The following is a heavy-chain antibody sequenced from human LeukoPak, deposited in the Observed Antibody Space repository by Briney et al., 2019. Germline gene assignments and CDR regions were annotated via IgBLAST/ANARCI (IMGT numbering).Heavy chain of an antibody. V-gene: IGHV4-59*01. D-gene: IGHD3-22*01. Sequence: SETLSLTCTVSGGSISSYYWSWIRQPPGKGLEWIGCIYYSGSTNYNPSLKSRVTISVDTSKNQFSLKLSSVTAADMAVYCCARGGTYYYDSSGYYVGSFDYWGQGTLVTVSS. CDR1: GGSISSYY. J-gene: IGHJ4*02. CDR3: ARGGTYYYDSSGYYVGSFDY. CDR2: IYYSGST.